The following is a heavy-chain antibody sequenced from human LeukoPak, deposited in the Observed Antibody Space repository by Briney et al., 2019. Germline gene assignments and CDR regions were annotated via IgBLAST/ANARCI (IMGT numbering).Heavy chain of an antibody. CDR3: ARARGPTSPIDY. D-gene: IGHD1-26*01. J-gene: IGHJ4*02. V-gene: IGHV4-59*01. Sequence: SETLSLTCTVSGVSISSYDWSWIRQPPGKGLEWIGYIYYSGTTNYNPSLKSRVTISVDTSKNQFSLKLSSVTTADTAVYYCARARGPTSPIDYWGQGTLVTVSS. CDR2: IYYSGTT. CDR1: GVSISSYD.